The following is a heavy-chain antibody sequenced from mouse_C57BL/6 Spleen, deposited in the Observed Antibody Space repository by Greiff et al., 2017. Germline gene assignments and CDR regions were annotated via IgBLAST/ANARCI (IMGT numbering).Heavy chain of an antibody. J-gene: IGHJ2*01. CDR1: GYTFTSYW. V-gene: IGHV1-69*01. CDR3: ARRDSYYFDY. CDR2: IDPSDSYT. D-gene: IGHD3-3*01. Sequence: QVQLQQPGAELVMPGASVKLSCKASGYTFTSYWMHWVKQRPGQGLEWIGEIDPSDSYTNYNQKFKGKSTLTVDKSSSTAYMQPSSLTSEDSAVYYCARRDSYYFDYWGEGTTLTVSS.